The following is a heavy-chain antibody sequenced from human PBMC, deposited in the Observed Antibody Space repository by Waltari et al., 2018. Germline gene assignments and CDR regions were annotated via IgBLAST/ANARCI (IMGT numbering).Heavy chain of an antibody. CDR1: GGSISSSSYY. CDR2: IYYSGST. Sequence: QLQLQESGPGLVKPSETLSLTCTVSGGSISSSSYYWGWIRQPPGKGLEWIGSIYYSGSTYYNPSLKSRGTISVDTSKNQFSLKLSAVTAADTAVYYCARFLYSSSGFDYWGQGTLVTVSS. CDR3: ARFLYSSSGFDY. V-gene: IGHV4-39*07. J-gene: IGHJ4*02. D-gene: IGHD6-6*01.